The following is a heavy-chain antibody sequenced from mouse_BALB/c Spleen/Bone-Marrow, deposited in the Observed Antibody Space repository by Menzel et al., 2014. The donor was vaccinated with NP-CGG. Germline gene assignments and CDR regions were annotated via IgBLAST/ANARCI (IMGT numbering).Heavy chain of an antibody. CDR1: GYTFTSYW. Sequence: QVQLQHSGAELVEPGASVKLSCKASGYTFTSYWMYWVIQRPGQGLEWIGEINPRSGRTNYNEKFKSRATLTVDKSSSTAYMQLSSLTSEDSAVYYCARGLYGAMDYWGQGTSVTVSS. V-gene: IGHV1S81*02. CDR3: ARGLYGAMDY. CDR2: INPRSGRT. J-gene: IGHJ4*01. D-gene: IGHD1-1*01.